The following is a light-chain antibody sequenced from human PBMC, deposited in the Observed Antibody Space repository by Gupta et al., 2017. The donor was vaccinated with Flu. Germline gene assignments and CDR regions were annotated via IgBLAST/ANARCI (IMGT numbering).Light chain of an antibody. CDR2: WAS. Sequence: DIVMTQSPDSLAVPLGERATINCRSSLSVLNSSNKNNYLSWYQQKPGQPPQLLIYWASTRESGVPDRFSGSGSGTDFTLTISSLQAEDVALYYCQQYYSAPYSFGQGTKLEI. CDR1: LSVLNSSNKNNY. V-gene: IGKV4-1*01. J-gene: IGKJ2*03. CDR3: QQYYSAPYS.